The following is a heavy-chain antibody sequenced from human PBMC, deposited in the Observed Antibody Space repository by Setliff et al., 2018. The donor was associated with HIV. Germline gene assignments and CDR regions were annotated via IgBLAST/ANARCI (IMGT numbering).Heavy chain of an antibody. J-gene: IGHJ4*02. Sequence: GASVKVSCKASGYTFTDYYIHWVRQAPGQGLEWIGWIYPNTGGTNYAQKFQGRVTMTRDTSISTAYMKLSRLTSDDTAIYYCTRSTTADWGQGTMVTVSS. D-gene: IGHD4-17*01. CDR1: GYTFTDYY. CDR2: IYPNTGGT. CDR3: TRSTTAD. V-gene: IGHV1-2*02.